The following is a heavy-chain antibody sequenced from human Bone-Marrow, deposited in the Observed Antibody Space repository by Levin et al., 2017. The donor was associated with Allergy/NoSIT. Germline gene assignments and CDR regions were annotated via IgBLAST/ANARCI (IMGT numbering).Heavy chain of an antibody. D-gene: IGHD3-16*02. V-gene: IGHV1-24*01. CDR1: GYILTELA. CDR3: ATDVKFGGVIGLDAFDV. J-gene: IGHJ3*01. Sequence: ASLKVSCKVSGYILTELAIHWVRQAPGKGLEWMGGFDPEDGETIYAQKFQGRVTMTEDTSTDIASMELSSLRSEDTAVYYCATDVKFGGVIGLDAFDVWGQGTMITVSS. CDR2: FDPEDGET.